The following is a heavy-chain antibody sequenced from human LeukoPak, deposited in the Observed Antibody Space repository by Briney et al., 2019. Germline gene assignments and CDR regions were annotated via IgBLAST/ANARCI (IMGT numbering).Heavy chain of an antibody. CDR3: ARDWRSYGSGSCFDY. CDR2: INHSGRN. J-gene: IGHJ4*02. V-gene: IGHV4-34*01. D-gene: IGHD3-10*01. Sequence: PSETLSLTCAVYGGSFSGYYWSGIRQPPGKGLEWMVEINHSGRNNYNPSLKRGVTISVDTSKNQFSLKLSSVTAADTAVYYCARDWRSYGSGSCFDYWGQGTLVTVSS. CDR1: GGSFSGYY.